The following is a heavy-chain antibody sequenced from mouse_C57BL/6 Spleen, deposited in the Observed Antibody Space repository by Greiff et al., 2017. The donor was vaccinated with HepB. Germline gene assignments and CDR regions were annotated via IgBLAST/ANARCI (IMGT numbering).Heavy chain of an antibody. CDR1: GFTFSSYA. J-gene: IGHJ2*01. V-gene: IGHV5-4*03. D-gene: IGHD2-4*01. Sequence: DVKLVESGGGLVKPGGSLKLSCAASGFTFSSYAMSWVRQTPEKRLEWVATISDGGSYTYYPDNVKGRFTISRDNAKNNLYLQMSHLKSEDTAMYYCASYDYDVGFDYWGQGTTLTVSS. CDR2: ISDGGSYT. CDR3: ASYDYDVGFDY.